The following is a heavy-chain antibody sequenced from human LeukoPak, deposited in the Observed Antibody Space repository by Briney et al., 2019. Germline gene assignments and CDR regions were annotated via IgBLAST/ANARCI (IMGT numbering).Heavy chain of an antibody. CDR1: GFTFSSYA. D-gene: IGHD4-17*01. Sequence: QSGGSLRLSCAASGFTFSSYAMNWVRQAPGKGLEWVSGISGSGGSTNYADSVKGRFTISRDNSKNTLYLRMNSLRAEDTAVYYCSKDRLGDYIDAFDIWGQGTMVTVSS. CDR3: SKDRLGDYIDAFDI. CDR2: ISGSGGST. J-gene: IGHJ3*02. V-gene: IGHV3-23*01.